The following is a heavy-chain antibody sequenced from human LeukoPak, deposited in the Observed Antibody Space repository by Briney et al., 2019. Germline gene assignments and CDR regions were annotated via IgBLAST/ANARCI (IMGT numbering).Heavy chain of an antibody. CDR1: GGSISSYY. D-gene: IGHD5-18*01. CDR2: IYYSGST. Sequence: SETLSLTCTVSGGSISSYYWSRIRQPPGKGLEWIGYIYYSGSTNYNPSLKSRVTISVDTSKNQFSLKLSSVTAADTAVYYCAXXXGYSYGYPFDYWGQGTLVTVSS. CDR3: AXXXGYSYGYPFDY. J-gene: IGHJ4*02. V-gene: IGHV4-59*01.